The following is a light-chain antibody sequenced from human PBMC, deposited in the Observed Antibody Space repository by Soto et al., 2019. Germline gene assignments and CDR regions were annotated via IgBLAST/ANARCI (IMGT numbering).Light chain of an antibody. V-gene: IGKV1-9*01. CDR3: QQLNSYPLT. CDR1: QGISSY. Sequence: DIQLTQSPSFLSASVGDRVTITCRASQGISSYLAWYQQKPGKAPKLLIYAASTLQSGVPSRFSGSGSGTELTLTISSLQHEDFATYYCQQLNSYPLTFGRGTKVEIK. CDR2: AAS. J-gene: IGKJ4*02.